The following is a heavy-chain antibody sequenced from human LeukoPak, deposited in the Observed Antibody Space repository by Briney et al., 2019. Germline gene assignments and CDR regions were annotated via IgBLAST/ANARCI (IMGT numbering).Heavy chain of an antibody. D-gene: IGHD3-10*01. J-gene: IGHJ5*01. Sequence: SVKVSCKASGGTFSRYAISWVRQAPGQGLEWMGRILPIPGTTNYAQKFQGRVTITADKSTSIVYMELSRLRSEDTAVYYCARGGYGSGSYYKGNWFESWGQGALVTVSS. CDR1: GGTFSRYA. CDR2: ILPIPGTT. CDR3: ARGGYGSGSYYKGNWFES. V-gene: IGHV1-69*04.